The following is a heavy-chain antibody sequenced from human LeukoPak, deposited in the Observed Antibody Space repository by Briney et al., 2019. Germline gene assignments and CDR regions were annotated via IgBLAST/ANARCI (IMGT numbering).Heavy chain of an antibody. V-gene: IGHV3-11*01. CDR2: ISSSGSTI. Sequence: GGSLRLSCAASGXXFXDYYMSWIRQAPXXGXXWVSYISSSGSTIYYADSVKGRFTIPRDNAKNSLYLQMNSLRAEDTAVYYCASGWFGEDTYFDYWGQGTLVTVSS. J-gene: IGHJ4*02. CDR3: ASGWFGEDTYFDY. CDR1: GXXFXDYY. D-gene: IGHD3-10*01.